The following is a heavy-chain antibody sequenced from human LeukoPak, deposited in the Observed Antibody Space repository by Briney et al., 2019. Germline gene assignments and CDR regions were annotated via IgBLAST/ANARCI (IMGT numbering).Heavy chain of an antibody. J-gene: IGHJ6*03. Sequence: GGSLRLSCAASGFTFSNYWMHWVRQAPGKGLVWVSRINSDGINTSYADSVKGRFTISRDNAKNTLNLQMNSLRAEDTAVYYCAKGRGYYYYMDVWGKGTTVTVSS. CDR3: AKGRGYYYYMDV. V-gene: IGHV3-74*01. CDR2: INSDGINT. CDR1: GFTFSNYW.